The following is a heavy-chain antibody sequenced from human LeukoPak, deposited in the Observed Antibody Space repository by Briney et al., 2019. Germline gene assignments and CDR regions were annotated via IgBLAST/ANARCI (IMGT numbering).Heavy chain of an antibody. CDR2: ISSSSTNI. CDR1: GFTFSTYS. Sequence: PGGSLRLSCAASGFTFSTYSMNWVRQAPGKGLEWVSVISSSSTNIYYADSVKGRFTISRDNAKNSLYLQMNSLRAEDTAVYYCARDQAEMGSYYQRLYYYYMDVWGKGTTVTISS. D-gene: IGHD3-10*01. CDR3: ARDQAEMGSYYQRLYYYYMDV. V-gene: IGHV3-21*01. J-gene: IGHJ6*03.